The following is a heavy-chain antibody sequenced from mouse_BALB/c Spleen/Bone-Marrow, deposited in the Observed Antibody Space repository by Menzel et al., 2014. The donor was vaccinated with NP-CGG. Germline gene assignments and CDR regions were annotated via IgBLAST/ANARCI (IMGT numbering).Heavy chain of an antibody. CDR1: GFSLSTSGMG. D-gene: IGHD2-4*01. J-gene: IGHJ4*01. V-gene: IGHV8-8*01. Sequence: QVTLKESGPGILQPSQTLSLTCSFSGFSLSTSGMGVGWIRQPSGKGLEWLAHIWWDDDKYYNTALKSGLTISKDTSKNQVFLKIASVDTADTATYYCARIYDYDDYYAMDYWGQGTSVTVSS. CDR3: ARIYDYDDYYAMDY. CDR2: IWWDDDK.